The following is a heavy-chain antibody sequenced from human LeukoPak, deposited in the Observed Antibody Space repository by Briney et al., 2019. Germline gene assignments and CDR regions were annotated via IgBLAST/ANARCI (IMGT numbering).Heavy chain of an antibody. Sequence: GGSLRLSCAASGFTFSSYGMSWVRQAPGKGLEWVSAISGSGGSTYYADSVKGRFTISRDNSKNTLYLQMNSLRAEDTAVYYCARDYTGGWNDYWGQGTLVIVSS. CDR1: GFTFSSYG. J-gene: IGHJ4*02. D-gene: IGHD7-27*01. CDR3: ARDYTGGWNDY. CDR2: ISGSGGST. V-gene: IGHV3-23*01.